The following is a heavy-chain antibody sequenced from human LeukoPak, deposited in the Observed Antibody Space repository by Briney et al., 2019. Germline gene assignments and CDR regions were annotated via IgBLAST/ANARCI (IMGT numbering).Heavy chain of an antibody. J-gene: IGHJ4*02. V-gene: IGHV3-53*05. CDR2: IYSGGST. Sequence: AGGSLRLSCAASGFTVSSNYMSWVRQAPGKGLEWVSVIYSGGSTYYADSVKGRFTISRDNSKNTLYLQMNSLRAEDTAVYYCAKGRRRDYGSGSLSYFDYWGQGTLVTVSS. D-gene: IGHD3-10*01. CDR1: GFTVSSNY. CDR3: AKGRRRDYGSGSLSYFDY.